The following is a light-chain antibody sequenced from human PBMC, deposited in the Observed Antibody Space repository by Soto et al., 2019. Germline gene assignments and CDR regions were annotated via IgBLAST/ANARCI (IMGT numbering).Light chain of an antibody. CDR2: DDS. J-gene: IGLJ1*01. CDR1: NIGSKN. CDR3: QVWDGSSDHYV. V-gene: IGLV3-21*02. Sequence: SYELTQPPSVSVAPGQTARITCGGNNIGSKNVHWHQQKPGQAPVLVVYDDSDRPSGIPERFSGSNSGNTATLTINRVEAGDEADYYCQVWDGSSDHYVFGTGTKVT.